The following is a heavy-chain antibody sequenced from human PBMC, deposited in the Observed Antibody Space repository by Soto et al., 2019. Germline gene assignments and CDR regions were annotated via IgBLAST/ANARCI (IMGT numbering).Heavy chain of an antibody. CDR3: AIDYDILTRYGTDV. V-gene: IGHV1-18*04. CDR2: ISAYNGNT. J-gene: IGHJ6*02. Sequence: ASVKVSCKASGYTFTSYGISWVRQAPGQGLEWMGWISAYNGNTNYAQKLQGRVTMTTDTSTSTAYMELRSLRSDDTAVYYCAIDYDILTRYGTDVWGHGTTVTVSS. CDR1: GYTFTSYG. D-gene: IGHD3-9*01.